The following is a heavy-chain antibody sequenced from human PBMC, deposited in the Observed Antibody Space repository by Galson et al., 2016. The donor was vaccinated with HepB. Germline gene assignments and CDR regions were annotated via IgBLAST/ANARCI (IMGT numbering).Heavy chain of an antibody. CDR2: SYGDGST. J-gene: IGHJ6*02. V-gene: IGHV3-53*01. CDR3: ASDPGFRNGMNV. Sequence: SLRLSCAASGFTLGNYALAWVRQAPGKGLEWLSVSYGDGSTYYAESVRGRFTISRDNSKNSVFLQMNNLRAEDTAVYYCASDPGFRNGMNVWGQGTTVTVSS. CDR1: GFTLGNYA.